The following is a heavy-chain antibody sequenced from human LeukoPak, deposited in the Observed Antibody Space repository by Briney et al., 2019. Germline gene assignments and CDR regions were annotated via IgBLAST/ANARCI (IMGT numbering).Heavy chain of an antibody. J-gene: IGHJ4*02. CDR2: IDWNGGST. V-gene: IGHV3-20*04. D-gene: IGHD2-2*02. Sequence: SGGSLRLSCAVSGFTVSGNYMSWVRQAPGKGLEWVSGIDWNGGSTGYADSVKGRFTISRDNAKNSLYLQMNTLRAEDTALYYCARSGRIVVVPAAISYWGQGTLVTVSS. CDR1: GFTVSGNY. CDR3: ARSGRIVVVPAAISY.